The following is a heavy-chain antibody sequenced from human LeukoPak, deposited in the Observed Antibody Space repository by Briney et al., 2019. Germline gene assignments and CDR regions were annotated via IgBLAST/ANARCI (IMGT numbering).Heavy chain of an antibody. CDR2: IYHSGST. CDR1: GGSISSSNW. D-gene: IGHD6-19*01. Sequence: SETLSLTCAVSGGSISSSNWWSWVRQPPGKGLEWIGEIYHSGSTNYNPSLKSRVTISVDKSKNQFSLKLSSVTAADTAVYYCATAAGYSSGWVWFDPRGQGTLVTVSS. CDR3: ATAAGYSSGWVWFDP. V-gene: IGHV4-4*02. J-gene: IGHJ5*02.